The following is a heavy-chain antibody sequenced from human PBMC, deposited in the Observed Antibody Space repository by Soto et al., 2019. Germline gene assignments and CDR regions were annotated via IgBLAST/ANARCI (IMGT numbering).Heavy chain of an antibody. J-gene: IGHJ4*02. CDR3: ATVHNTSRSFDY. CDR2: IGATGRTT. CDR1: GFTFNIYA. V-gene: IGHV3-23*01. Sequence: PGGSLRLSCAASGFTFNIYAMTWVRQAPGKGLEWVSTIGATGRTTYYSDSVKGRFTVSRDNSKNTLDLQMSNLRAEDTAVYYCATVHNTSRSFDYWGQGTLVTVSS. D-gene: IGHD1-20*01.